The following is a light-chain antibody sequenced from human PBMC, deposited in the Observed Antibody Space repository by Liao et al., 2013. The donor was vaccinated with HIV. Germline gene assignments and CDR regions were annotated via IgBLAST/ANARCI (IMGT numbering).Light chain of an antibody. Sequence: SYVLTQSPSVSVAPGKTARITCGGNNIGNKSVHWYRQKPGQAPVLVIYYDSDRPSGIPERFSGSNSGKTATLTISGTQTVDEADYYCQAWDFDTSFVFGTGTKVSVL. CDR2: YDS. J-gene: IGLJ1*01. CDR3: QAWDFDTSFV. V-gene: IGLV3-21*01. CDR1: NIGNKS.